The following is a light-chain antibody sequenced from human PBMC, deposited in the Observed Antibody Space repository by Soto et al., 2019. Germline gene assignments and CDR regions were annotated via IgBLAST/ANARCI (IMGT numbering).Light chain of an antibody. CDR2: EVS. Sequence: QSVLTQPASVSGSPGQSVTISCTATTSDIGHYNDVSWYQQHPGKAPKLVIYEVSNRPVGVSSRYSGSKSGNTASLTISGLQAEDEADYYCSSYRSTITVFGGGTKVTVL. J-gene: IGLJ3*02. CDR3: SSYRSTITV. CDR1: TSDIGHYND. V-gene: IGLV2-14*01.